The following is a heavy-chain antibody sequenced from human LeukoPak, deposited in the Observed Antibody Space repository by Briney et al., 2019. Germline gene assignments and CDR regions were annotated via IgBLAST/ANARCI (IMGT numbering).Heavy chain of an antibody. J-gene: IGHJ4*02. CDR1: GFTFSGYG. CDR3: ARTYSSGWYYFDY. CDR2: ISYDGRNE. Sequence: PGGSLRLSCEASGFTFSGYGMHWVRQAPGKGLEWVAVISYDGRNENYADSVKGRFTISRDKSKKTLYLQMNSLRAEDTAVYYCARTYSSGWYYFDYWGQGTLVTVSS. V-gene: IGHV3-30*03. D-gene: IGHD6-19*01.